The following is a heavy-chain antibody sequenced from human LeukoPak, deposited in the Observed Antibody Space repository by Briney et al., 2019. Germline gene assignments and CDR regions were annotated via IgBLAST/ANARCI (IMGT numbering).Heavy chain of an antibody. J-gene: IGHJ4*02. D-gene: IGHD2/OR15-2a*01. V-gene: IGHV4-34*01. CDR1: GGSFSGYY. Sequence: PSETLSLTCAVYGGSFSGYYWSWIRQPPGKGLEWIGEINHSGSTNYNPSLKSRVTISVDTSKNQFSLKLSSVTAADTAVYYCARGRFLQTLDYWGQGTLVTVSS. CDR3: ARGRFLQTLDY. CDR2: INHSGST.